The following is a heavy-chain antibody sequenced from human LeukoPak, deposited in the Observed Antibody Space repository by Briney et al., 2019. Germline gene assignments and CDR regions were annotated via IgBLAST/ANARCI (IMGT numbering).Heavy chain of an antibody. CDR3: AKDPQYVLLWFGELPQRGFDY. CDR1: GFTFSSYA. V-gene: IGHV3-23*01. Sequence: PGGSLRLSCAASGFTFSSYAMSWVRQAPGKGLEWVSAISASGGSTYYADSVKGRFTISRDNSKNTLYLQMNSLRAEDTAVYYCAKDPQYVLLWFGELPQRGFDYWGQGTLVTVSS. D-gene: IGHD3-10*01. CDR2: ISASGGST. J-gene: IGHJ4*02.